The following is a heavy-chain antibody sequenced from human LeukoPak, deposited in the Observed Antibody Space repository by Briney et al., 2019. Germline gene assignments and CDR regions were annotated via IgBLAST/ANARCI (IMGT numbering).Heavy chain of an antibody. V-gene: IGHV4-59*01. D-gene: IGHD5-12*01. CDR2: IYYSGST. Sequence: SETLSLTCAVSGDSINNYHWSWIRQPPGKGLEWMGYIYYSGSTNYNPSLKSRVTISIDTSKNQFSLKLNSVTAADTAVYYCARDLGSSGYGFDSWGPGTLVTVSP. J-gene: IGHJ5*01. CDR1: GDSINNYH. CDR3: ARDLGSSGYGFDS.